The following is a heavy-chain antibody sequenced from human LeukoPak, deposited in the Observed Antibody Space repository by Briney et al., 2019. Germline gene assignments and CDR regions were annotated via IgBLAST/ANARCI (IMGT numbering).Heavy chain of an antibody. D-gene: IGHD1-26*01. J-gene: IGHJ3*02. CDR3: ASPDGSCEQCAFDI. CDR1: GFTFSSYA. CDR2: ISYDGSNK. Sequence: GGSLRLSCAASGFTFSSYAMHWVRQAPGKGLEWVAVISYDGSNKYYADSVKGRFTISRDNSKNTLYLQMNSLRAEDTAVYYCASPDGSCEQCAFDIWGQGTMVTVSS. V-gene: IGHV3-30*04.